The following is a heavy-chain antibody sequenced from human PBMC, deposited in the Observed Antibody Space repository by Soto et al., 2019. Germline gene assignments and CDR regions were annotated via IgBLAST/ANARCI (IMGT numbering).Heavy chain of an antibody. CDR2: IYPGDSDT. D-gene: IGHD2-2*01. Sequence: PGESLKISCKGSGYSFTSYWIGWVRQMPGKGLEWMGIIYPGDSDTRYSPSFQGQVTISADKSVSTAYLQWRSLKASDTARYYYARHSPTYCFISSCYDDEYYYSGMDVWGQGTTVTLSS. CDR1: GYSFTSYW. CDR3: ARHSPTYCFISSCYDDEYYYSGMDV. J-gene: IGHJ6*02. V-gene: IGHV5-51*01.